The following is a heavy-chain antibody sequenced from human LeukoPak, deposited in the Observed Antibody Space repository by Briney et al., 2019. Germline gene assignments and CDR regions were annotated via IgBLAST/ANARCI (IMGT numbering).Heavy chain of an antibody. CDR2: ISGSGGST. D-gene: IGHD3-10*01. Sequence: GGSLRLSCAASGFTFSSYAMSWVRQAPGKGLEGVSAISGSGGSTYYADSVKGRFTISRDNSKNTLYLQMNSLRAEDTAVYYCAKDRNTYYYGSGSYNFDYWGQGTLVTVSS. V-gene: IGHV3-23*01. CDR3: AKDRNTYYYGSGSYNFDY. CDR1: GFTFSSYA. J-gene: IGHJ4*02.